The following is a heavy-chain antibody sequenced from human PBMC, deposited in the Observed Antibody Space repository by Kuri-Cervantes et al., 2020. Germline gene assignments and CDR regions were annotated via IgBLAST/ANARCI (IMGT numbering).Heavy chain of an antibody. J-gene: IGHJ4*02. V-gene: IGHV4-30-4*02. Sequence: SETLSLTCTVSGGSISSGDYYWSWIRQPPGKGLEWIGYIYYSGSTYYNPSLKSRVTISVDTSKNQFSLRLSSVTAADTAVYYCARVKSVSGFWGGRYFFDCWGQGTLVTVSS. D-gene: IGHD3-3*01. CDR1: GGSISSGDYY. CDR3: ARVKSVSGFWGGRYFFDC. CDR2: IYYSGST.